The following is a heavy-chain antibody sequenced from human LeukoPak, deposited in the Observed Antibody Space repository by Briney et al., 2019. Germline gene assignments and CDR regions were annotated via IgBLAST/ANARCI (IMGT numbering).Heavy chain of an antibody. CDR3: ARDGSGYDLSPFDP. CDR2: IYYSGST. J-gene: IGHJ5*02. CDR1: GGSISSSSYY. V-gene: IGHV4-39*07. D-gene: IGHD5-12*01. Sequence: KSSETLSLTCTVSGGSISSSSYYWGWIRQPPGKGLEWIGSIYYSGSTYYNPSLKSRVTISVDTSKNQFSLKLSSVTAADTAVYYCARDGSGYDLSPFDPWGQGTLVTVSS.